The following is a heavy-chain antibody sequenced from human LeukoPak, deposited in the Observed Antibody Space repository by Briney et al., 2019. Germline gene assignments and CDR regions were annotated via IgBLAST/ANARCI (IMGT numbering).Heavy chain of an antibody. V-gene: IGHV3-21*01. CDR2: ITGSGPYM. J-gene: IGHJ3*02. Sequence: GSLRLSCAASGFTFSTFAMHWVRLSPGKGLEWVSSITGSGPYMLYADSVKHRFTISRDNAKNSLYLQMNSLRAEDTAVYYCARPRVLSNRPDAFDIWGQGTMVTVSS. CDR1: GFTFSTFA. D-gene: IGHD4/OR15-4a*01. CDR3: ARPRVLSNRPDAFDI.